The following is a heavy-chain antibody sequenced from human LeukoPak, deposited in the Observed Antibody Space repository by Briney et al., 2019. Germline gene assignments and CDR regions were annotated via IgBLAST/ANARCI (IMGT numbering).Heavy chain of an antibody. CDR3: ARGGGLDV. D-gene: IGHD3-16*01. V-gene: IGHV3-23*01. J-gene: IGHJ6*02. CDR1: GFTFSSYA. CDR2: ISGSGAST. Sequence: GGPLGLSSAASGFTFSSYAMNWVRQAPGKGLEWVSVISGSGASTYYADSVKGRFTISRDNAKNSLYLQMSNLRAEDTAVYFCARGGGLDVWGQGATVTVSS.